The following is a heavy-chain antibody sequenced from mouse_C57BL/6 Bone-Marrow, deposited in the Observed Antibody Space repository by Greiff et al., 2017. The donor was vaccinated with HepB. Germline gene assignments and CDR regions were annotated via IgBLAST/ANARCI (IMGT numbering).Heavy chain of an antibody. CDR3: AKHDDGPRYWYFDV. D-gene: IGHD1-2*01. CDR1: GFSLTSYG. J-gene: IGHJ1*03. CDR2: IWGGGST. V-gene: IGHV2-9*01. Sequence: VKLQQSGPGLVAPSQSLSITCTVSGFSLTSYGVDWVRQPPGKGLEWLGVIWGGGSTNYNSALMSRLSISKDNSKSQVFLKMNSLQTDDTAVYYGAKHDDGPRYWYFDVWGTGTTVTVSS.